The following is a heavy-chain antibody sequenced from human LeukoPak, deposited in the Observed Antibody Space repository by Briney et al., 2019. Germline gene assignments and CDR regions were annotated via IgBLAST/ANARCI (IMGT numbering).Heavy chain of an antibody. V-gene: IGHV4-38-2*02. J-gene: IGHJ6*03. Sequence: PSETLSLTCTVSGHTISSGYFWGWIRQPPGKGLEWIGGIYHSGSTHYNPSLTGRVSISVDVSKNQFSLKLTSVLAADTADYFCARLSDYDVDTSHYMDVWGKGTTVTVSS. CDR3: ARLSDYDVDTSHYMDV. D-gene: IGHD3-22*01. CDR1: GHTISSGYF. CDR2: IYHSGST.